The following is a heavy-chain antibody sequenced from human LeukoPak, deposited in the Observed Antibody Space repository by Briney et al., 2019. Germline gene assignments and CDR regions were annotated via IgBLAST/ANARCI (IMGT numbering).Heavy chain of an antibody. CDR3: ARELRGTGSGGRAAGWYFDY. Sequence: PETLSLTCAVYGGSFSGYYWSWIRQPPGKGLEWIGEINHSGSTNYNPSLKSRVTISVDTSKNQFSLKLSSVTAADTAVYYCARELRGTGSGGRAAGWYFDYWGQGTLVTVSS. J-gene: IGHJ4*02. V-gene: IGHV4-34*01. CDR1: GGSFSGYY. D-gene: IGHD2-15*01. CDR2: INHSGST.